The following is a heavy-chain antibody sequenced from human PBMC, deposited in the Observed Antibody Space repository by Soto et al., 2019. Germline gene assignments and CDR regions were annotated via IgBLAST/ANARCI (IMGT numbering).Heavy chain of an antibody. V-gene: IGHV3-9*01. CDR2: ISWNSGSI. Sequence: EVQLVESGGGLVQPGRSLRLSCAASGFTFDDYAMHWVRQAPGKGLEWVSGISWNSGSIGYADSVKGRFTISRDNAKNSLYLQTNSLRAEDTALYYCAKDRWIQLWYFDYWGQGTLVTVSS. CDR3: AKDRWIQLWYFDY. J-gene: IGHJ4*02. CDR1: GFTFDDYA. D-gene: IGHD5-18*01.